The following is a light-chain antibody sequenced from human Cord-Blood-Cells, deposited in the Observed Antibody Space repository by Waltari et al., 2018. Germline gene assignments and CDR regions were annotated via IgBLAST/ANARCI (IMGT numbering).Light chain of an antibody. Sequence: DIVMTQSPLSLPVTPGAPAPISCTSSQSLLHSNGYNYLDWYLQKPGQSPQLLIYLGSNRASGVPDRFSGSGSGTDFTLKISRVEAEDVGVYYCMQALQTPRTFGQGTKLEIK. CDR2: LGS. J-gene: IGKJ2*02. V-gene: IGKV2-28*01. CDR1: QSLLHSNGYNY. CDR3: MQALQTPRT.